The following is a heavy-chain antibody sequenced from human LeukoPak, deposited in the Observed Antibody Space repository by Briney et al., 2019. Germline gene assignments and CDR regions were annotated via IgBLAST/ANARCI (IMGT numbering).Heavy chain of an antibody. D-gene: IGHD5-18*01. CDR3: ARESTGSGYSYGLH. CDR1: GFTFSSYW. J-gene: IGHJ4*02. CDR2: IKQDGSER. V-gene: IGHV3-7*04. Sequence: GGSLKLSCAASGFTFSSYWMNWVRQAPGKGLEWVANIKQDGSERYYVDSVKGRFTISRDNAKNSLYLQMNSLRAEDTAVYYCARESTGSGYSYGLHWGQGTLVTVSS.